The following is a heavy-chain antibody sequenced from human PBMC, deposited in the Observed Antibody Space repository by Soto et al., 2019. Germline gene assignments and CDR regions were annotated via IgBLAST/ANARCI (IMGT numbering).Heavy chain of an antibody. CDR3: ARSDNYVPFDH. J-gene: IGHJ4*02. CDR1: GGSISSGDYY. CDR2: IYYSGFT. V-gene: IGHV4-30-4*01. Sequence: QVQLQESGPGLVKPSQTLSLTCTVSGGSISSGDYYWSWIRQPPGKGLEWIGYIYYSGFTYYNPSLNRRLTMSAATSKNQFSLKLSSVIAADTAVYYCARSDNYVPFDHWGQGTLVTVSS. D-gene: IGHD4-4*01.